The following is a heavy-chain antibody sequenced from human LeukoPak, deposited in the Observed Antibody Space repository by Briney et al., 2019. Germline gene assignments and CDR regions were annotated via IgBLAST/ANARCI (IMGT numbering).Heavy chain of an antibody. CDR3: ARQGPRDTGDYYSSFDS. Sequence: SETLSLTCTVSGGSISSYYWGWIRQPPGKGLEWIGYCHYSGSANYNPSLKSRVTTSVDTSKDQFSLRLSSVTAADTAVYYCARQGPRDTGDYYSSFDSWGQGTLVTVSS. D-gene: IGHD3-22*01. CDR2: CHYSGSA. CDR1: GGSISSYY. V-gene: IGHV4-59*08. J-gene: IGHJ4*02.